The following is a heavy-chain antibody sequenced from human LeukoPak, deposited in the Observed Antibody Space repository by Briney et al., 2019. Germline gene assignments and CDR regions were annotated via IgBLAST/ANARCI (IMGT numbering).Heavy chain of an antibody. D-gene: IGHD1-26*01. CDR2: MYDSGST. V-gene: IGHV4-59*01. Sequence: SETLSLTCTVSGGSISSYYWSWIRQPPGKGLELIGYMYDSGSTNYNPSLKSRVAISVDASKNQFSLRLSSVTAADTAVYYCARHGGSYTFDFWGQGVLVTVSS. J-gene: IGHJ4*02. CDR3: ARHGGSYTFDF. CDR1: GGSISSYY.